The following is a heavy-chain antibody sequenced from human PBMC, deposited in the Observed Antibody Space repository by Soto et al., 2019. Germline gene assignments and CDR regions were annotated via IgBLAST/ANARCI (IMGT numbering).Heavy chain of an antibody. CDR2: IYYSGST. CDR1: GGSISSYY. V-gene: IGHV4-59*01. CDR3: ASRITMVRGVIRDYYYYGMDV. Sequence: PSETLSLTCTVSGGSISSYYWSWIRQPPGKGLEWIGYIYYSGSTNYNPSLKSRVTISVDTSKNQFSLKLSSVTAADTAVYYCASRITMVRGVIRDYYYYGMDVWGQGTTVTVSS. J-gene: IGHJ6*02. D-gene: IGHD3-10*01.